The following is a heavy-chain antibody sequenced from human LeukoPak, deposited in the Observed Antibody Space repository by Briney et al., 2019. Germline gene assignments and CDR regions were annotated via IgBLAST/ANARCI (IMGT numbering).Heavy chain of an antibody. V-gene: IGHV3-7*01. Sequence: PGGSLSLSCAASGFTFSSYWMSWVPQAPGKGGEWVVNIKQEGIEKYYMDSVKGRFTISRDNAKNSLYLQMNSLRAEDTAVYYCARDRYSSSWYLNAEYFQHWGQGTLVTVSS. CDR2: IKQEGIEK. CDR3: ARDRYSSSWYLNAEYFQH. D-gene: IGHD6-13*01. J-gene: IGHJ1*01. CDR1: GFTFSSYW.